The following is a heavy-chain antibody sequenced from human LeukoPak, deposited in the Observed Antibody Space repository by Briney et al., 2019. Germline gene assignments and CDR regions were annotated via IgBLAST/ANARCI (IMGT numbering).Heavy chain of an antibody. V-gene: IGHV4-38-2*02. CDR2: IYHSGSA. CDR1: GYSISSGYQ. CDR3: ARDPRWLTPDCTSTSCYENYFDP. J-gene: IGHJ5*02. D-gene: IGHD2-2*01. Sequence: SETLSLTCAVSGYSISSGYQWAWIRQSPGKGLEWIGSIYHSGSAHYNPCLKSRVTISVETSKNQFSLKMYSVTAADTAVYYCARDPRWLTPDCTSTSCYENYFDPWGQGTLVTVSS.